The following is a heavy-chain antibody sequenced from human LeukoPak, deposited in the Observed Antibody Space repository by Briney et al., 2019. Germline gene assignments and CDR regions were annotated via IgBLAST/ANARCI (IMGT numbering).Heavy chain of an antibody. Sequence: GGSLRLSCAASGFTLSSYAMHWVRQAPGKGLEWVAVISYDGSNKYYADFVKGRFTISRDNSKNTLYLQMNSLRAEDTAVYYCARDRETYGGNSGFDYWGQGTLVTVSS. CDR3: ARDRETYGGNSGFDY. J-gene: IGHJ4*02. CDR1: GFTLSSYA. V-gene: IGHV3-30-3*01. CDR2: ISYDGSNK. D-gene: IGHD4-23*01.